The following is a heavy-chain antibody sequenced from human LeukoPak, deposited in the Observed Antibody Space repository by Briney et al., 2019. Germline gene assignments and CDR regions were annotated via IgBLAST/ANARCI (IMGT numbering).Heavy chain of an antibody. CDR2: ISSSSSYI. CDR1: GFTFSSYS. Sequence: GGSLRLSCAASGFTFSSYSMNWVRQAPGKGLEWVSSISSSSSYIYYADSVKGRFTISRDNAKNSLYLQMNSLRAEDTAVYYCARFMQPGGIVVVPAALDYWGQGTLVTVSS. CDR3: ARFMQPGGIVVVPAALDY. J-gene: IGHJ4*02. V-gene: IGHV3-21*01. D-gene: IGHD2-2*01.